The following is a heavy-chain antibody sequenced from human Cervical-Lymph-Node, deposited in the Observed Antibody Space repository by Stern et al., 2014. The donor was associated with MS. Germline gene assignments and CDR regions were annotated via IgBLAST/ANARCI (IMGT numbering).Heavy chain of an antibody. Sequence: EVQLVESGGGLVQPGRSLRLSCAASGFTFDDYAMHWVRQIPGKGLEWVSGISWSSVSIAYADSVKCRFNISRDNAKNALYLQMNSLRPEDTALYYCAKDMGIVPSTTDYYYGMDVWGQGTTVTVSS. V-gene: IGHV3-9*01. CDR1: GFTFDDYA. J-gene: IGHJ6*02. D-gene: IGHD1-26*01. CDR3: AKDMGIVPSTTDYYYGMDV. CDR2: ISWSSVSI.